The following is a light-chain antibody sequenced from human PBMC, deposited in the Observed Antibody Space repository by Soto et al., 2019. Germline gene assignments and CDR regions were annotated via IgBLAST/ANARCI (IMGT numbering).Light chain of an antibody. CDR2: GAS. CDR1: QSVSSN. Sequence: EIVLTQAPGTLSLSPGEGATLSCRASQSVSSNLAWYQQKPGQAHRLLISGASARATGIPARFSGSGSGTEFTLTISSLQSEDLAVYYGQQHNDWPPLTFGGGTKVDLK. CDR3: QQHNDWPPLT. J-gene: IGKJ4*01. V-gene: IGKV3-15*01.